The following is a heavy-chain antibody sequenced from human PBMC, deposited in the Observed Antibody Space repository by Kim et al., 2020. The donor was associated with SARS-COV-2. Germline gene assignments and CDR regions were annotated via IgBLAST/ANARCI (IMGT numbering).Heavy chain of an antibody. D-gene: IGHD6-19*01. V-gene: IGHV3-11*05. CDR1: GFTFSDYY. CDR2: ISSSSSYT. J-gene: IGHJ4*02. Sequence: GGSLRLSCAASGFTFSDYYMSWIRQAPGKGLEWVSYISSSSSYTNNADSVKGRFTISRDNAKNSLYLQMNSLRAEDTAVYYCARVYSSGWYLVDYWGQGTLVTVSS. CDR3: ARVYSSGWYLVDY.